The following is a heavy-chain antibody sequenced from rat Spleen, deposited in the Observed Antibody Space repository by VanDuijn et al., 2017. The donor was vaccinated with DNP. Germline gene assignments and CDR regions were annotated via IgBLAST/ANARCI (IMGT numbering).Heavy chain of an antibody. Sequence: EVQLVESGGGLVQPGRSMKLSCAASGFTFSDYGMAWVLQTPTKGLEWVASISSDGSLAYYRDSVKGRFTISKDNAKDPLYLQMESLRSEDTATYYGAKDAFDYWGQGVMVTVSS. CDR2: ISSDGSLA. J-gene: IGHJ2*01. CDR3: AKDAFDY. V-gene: IGHV5-20*01. CDR1: GFTFSDYG.